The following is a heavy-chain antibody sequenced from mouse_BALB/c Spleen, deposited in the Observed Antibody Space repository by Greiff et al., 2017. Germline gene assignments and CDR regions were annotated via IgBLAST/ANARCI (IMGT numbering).Heavy chain of an antibody. CDR2: ISNGGGST. D-gene: IGHD1-1*01. V-gene: IGHV5-12-2*01. CDR1: GFTFSSYT. CDR3: ARHEDYYGSSLDY. J-gene: IGHJ2*01. Sequence: EVHLVESGGGLVQPGGSLKLSCAASGFTFSSYTMSWVRQTPEKRLEWVAYISNGGGSTYYPDTVKGRFTISRDNAKNTLYLQMSSLKSEDTAMYYCARHEDYYGSSLDYWGQGTTLTVSS.